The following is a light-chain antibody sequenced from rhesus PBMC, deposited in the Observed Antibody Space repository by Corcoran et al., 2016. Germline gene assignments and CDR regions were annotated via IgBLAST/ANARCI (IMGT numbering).Light chain of an antibody. CDR2: KAS. J-gene: IGKJ4*01. Sequence: DIQMTQSPSSLSASVGDRVTITCRTSENVNDYLNWYQQKPGRAPKILIYKASTLQIGVPSRFSGSGLGTDFTFTISSLQPEDVATYYCQHSYRTPPTFGGGTKVELK. V-gene: IGKV1-74*01. CDR1: ENVNDY. CDR3: QHSYRTPPT.